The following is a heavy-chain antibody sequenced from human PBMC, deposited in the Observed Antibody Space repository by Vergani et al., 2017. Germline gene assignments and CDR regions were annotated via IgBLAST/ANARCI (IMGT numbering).Heavy chain of an antibody. CDR2: ISGSGGST. Sequence: EVQLLESGGDLVQPGGSLRLSCAASGFTFNHYAMNWVRQAPGKGLEWVSGISGSGGSTYYAGSVKGRFTISRDSSKNTLYLQMNSLSAGDTAVYYCARDSRPYSGYDSGGDLYYYYYGMDVWGQGTTVTVSS. J-gene: IGHJ6*02. D-gene: IGHD5-12*01. CDR3: ARDSRPYSGYDSGGDLYYYYYGMDV. CDR1: GFTFNHYA. V-gene: IGHV3-23*01.